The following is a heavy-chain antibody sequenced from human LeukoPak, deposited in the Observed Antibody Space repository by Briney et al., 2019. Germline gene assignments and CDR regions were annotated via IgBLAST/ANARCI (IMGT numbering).Heavy chain of an antibody. CDR1: GFTFDDYA. CDR3: AKAKNPYYYDSSGRLPLLDY. CDR2: ISWNSGSI. Sequence: GRSLRLSCAASGFTFDDYAMHWVRQAPGKGLEGVSGISWNSGSIGYADSVKGRFTISRDNAKNSLYLQMNSLRAEDTALYYCAKAKNPYYYDSSGRLPLLDYWGQGTLVTVSS. D-gene: IGHD3-22*01. J-gene: IGHJ4*02. V-gene: IGHV3-9*01.